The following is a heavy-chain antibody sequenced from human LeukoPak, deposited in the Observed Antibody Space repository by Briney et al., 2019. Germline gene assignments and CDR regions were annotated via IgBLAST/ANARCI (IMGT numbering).Heavy chain of an antibody. V-gene: IGHV4-39*07. CDR1: GGSISSSSYY. CDR2: IYYSGST. Sequence: SETLPLTCAVSGGSISSSSYYWGWIRQPPGKGLEWIGSIYYSGSTYYNPSLKSRVTISVDTSKNQFSLKLSSVTAADTAVYYCARDTTRVAADYWGQGSLVTVSS. CDR3: ARDTTRVAADY. J-gene: IGHJ4*02. D-gene: IGHD2-15*01.